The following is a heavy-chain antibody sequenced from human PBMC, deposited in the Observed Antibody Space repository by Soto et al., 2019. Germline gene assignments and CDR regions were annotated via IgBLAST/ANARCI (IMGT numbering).Heavy chain of an antibody. CDR2: ISHSGT. CDR3: ARGGKTVTTLDY. V-gene: IGHV4-30-2*01. J-gene: IGHJ4*02. Sequence: QLQLQESGSGLVKPSQTLSLTCAVSGGSISSGGYSWGWSRQPPGKGLEGIGYISHSGTYYNPSLKSRVTISVDRSKNQFSLKLSSVSAADTAVYYCARGGKTVTTLDYWGQGTLVTVSS. D-gene: IGHD4-17*01. CDR1: GGSISSGGYS.